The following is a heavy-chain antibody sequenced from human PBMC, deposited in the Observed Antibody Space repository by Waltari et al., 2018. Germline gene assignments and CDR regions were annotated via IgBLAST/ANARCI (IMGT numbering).Heavy chain of an antibody. D-gene: IGHD4-17*01. CDR3: ALSRYGLASPKFDP. CDR2: IDHSGVT. Sequence: QVQVQQWGAGLVKPSETLSLTCAVYGGSFSGYYWSCLRQPPGKALELIGEIDHSGVTTHNPSLTSRATISVDTSRNQLSLRLTSVTAADTAIYYCALSRYGLASPKFDPWGQGTLVTVSS. J-gene: IGHJ5*02. V-gene: IGHV4-34*02. CDR1: GGSFSGYY.